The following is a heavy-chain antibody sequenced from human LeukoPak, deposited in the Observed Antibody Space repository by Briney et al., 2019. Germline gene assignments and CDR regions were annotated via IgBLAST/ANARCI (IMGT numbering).Heavy chain of an antibody. CDR2: ISSSSSYI. CDR1: GFTFSSYS. CDR3: ARESIVVVPEDTGTFDY. J-gene: IGHJ4*02. V-gene: IGHV3-21*01. D-gene: IGHD2-15*01. Sequence: GGSLRLSCAASGFTFSSYSMNWVRQAPGKGLEWVSSISSSSSYIYYADSVKGRFTISRDNAKNSLYLQMNSLRAEDTAVYYCARESIVVVPEDTGTFDYWGQGILVTVSS.